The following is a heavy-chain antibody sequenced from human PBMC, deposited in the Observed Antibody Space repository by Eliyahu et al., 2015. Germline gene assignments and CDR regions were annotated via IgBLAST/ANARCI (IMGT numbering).Heavy chain of an antibody. CDR2: IXPGDSNI. CDR1: GYSFTSYR. D-gene: IGHD3-9*01. V-gene: IGHV5-51*01. CDR3: ARIFGILTXTVDY. Sequence: EVQLVQSGAEVKKPGESLKISCKGSGYSFTSYRIAWVRQMPGEGLEWMGXIXPGDSNITYSXSXQGQVTISADKSINTAFLQWSSLKASDTAIYYCARIFGILTXTVDYWGQGTLVTVSS. J-gene: IGHJ4*02.